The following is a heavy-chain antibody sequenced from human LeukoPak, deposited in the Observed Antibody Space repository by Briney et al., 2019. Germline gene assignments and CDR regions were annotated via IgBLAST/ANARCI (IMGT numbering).Heavy chain of an antibody. Sequence: SETLSLTCTVSGASIRSYYWSWIRQPPGKGLEWIAYMYYTESPNYNPSLKSRVSMSGDSSRNQFSLKLNSVTAAGTAVYYCARSYDTNNRQRFDYWGQGILVTVSP. J-gene: IGHJ4*02. CDR3: ARSYDTNNRQRFDY. CDR1: GASIRSYY. V-gene: IGHV4-59*08. D-gene: IGHD3-10*01. CDR2: MYYTESP.